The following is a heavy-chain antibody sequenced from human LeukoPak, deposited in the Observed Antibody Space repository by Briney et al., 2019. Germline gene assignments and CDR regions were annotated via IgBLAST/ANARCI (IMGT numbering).Heavy chain of an antibody. Sequence: GGSLRLSCAASGFTFSSYWMSWVRQAPGKGLEWVANIKQDGSEKYYVDSVKGRFTISRDNAKNSLYLQMNSQRAEDTAVYYCAREGYDILTGYYEAFDYWGQGTLVTVSS. J-gene: IGHJ4*02. D-gene: IGHD3-9*01. CDR1: GFTFSSYW. V-gene: IGHV3-7*01. CDR3: AREGYDILTGYYEAFDY. CDR2: IKQDGSEK.